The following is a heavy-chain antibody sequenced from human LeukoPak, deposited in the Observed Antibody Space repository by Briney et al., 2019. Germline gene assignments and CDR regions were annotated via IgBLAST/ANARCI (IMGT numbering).Heavy chain of an antibody. Sequence: SETLSLTCAVYGGSFSGYYWSWIRQPPGKGLEWIGEINHSGSTNYNPSLKSRVTISVDTSKNQFSLKLSSVTAADTAVYYCASQPHVLLWFGELDVWGKGTTVTVSS. CDR1: GGSFSGYY. CDR2: INHSGST. CDR3: ASQPHVLLWFGELDV. D-gene: IGHD3-10*01. J-gene: IGHJ6*04. V-gene: IGHV4-34*01.